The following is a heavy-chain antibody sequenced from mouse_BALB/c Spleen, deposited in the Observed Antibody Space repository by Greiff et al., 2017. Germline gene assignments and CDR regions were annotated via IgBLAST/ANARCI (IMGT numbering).Heavy chain of an antibody. CDR1: GFTFSSYA. Sequence: EVQLVESGGGLVKPGGSLKLSCAASGFTFSSYAMSWVRQSPEKRLEWVAEISSGGSYTYYPDTVTGRFTISRDNAKNTLYLEMSSLRSEDTAMYYCARDEGWGFDDWGQGTTLTVSS. D-gene: IGHD3-3*01. J-gene: IGHJ2*01. CDR2: ISSGGSYT. V-gene: IGHV5-9-4*01. CDR3: ARDEGWGFDD.